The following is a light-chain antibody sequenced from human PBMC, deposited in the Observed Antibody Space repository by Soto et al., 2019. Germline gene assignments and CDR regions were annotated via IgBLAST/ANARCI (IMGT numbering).Light chain of an antibody. CDR3: QQYYSYPLT. CDR1: QGISSY. CDR2: AAS. J-gene: IGKJ4*01. Sequence: AIRMTQSPASFSASTGDRVTITCRASQGISSYLAWYQQKPGKAPKLLIYAASTLQSGVPSRFSGSGSGTDFTRTISCLQSEDFATYYCQQYYSYPLTCGGGTKVEIK. V-gene: IGKV1-8*01.